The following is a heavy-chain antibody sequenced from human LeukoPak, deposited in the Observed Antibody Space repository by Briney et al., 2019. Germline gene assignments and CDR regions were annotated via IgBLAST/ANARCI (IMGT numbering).Heavy chain of an antibody. D-gene: IGHD2/OR15-2a*01. CDR3: ARHENIIIVPTAHAFDY. CDR1: GGSISSSSYY. V-gene: IGHV4-39*01. CDR2: VYYSGST. Sequence: SETLSLTCSVSGGSISSSSYYWGWIRQPPGKGLEWIGSVYYSGSTYNNPSLKSRVTISVDTSKNQFSLELNSVTAADTAVYFCARHENIIIVPTAHAFDYWGQGSLVTVSS. J-gene: IGHJ4*02.